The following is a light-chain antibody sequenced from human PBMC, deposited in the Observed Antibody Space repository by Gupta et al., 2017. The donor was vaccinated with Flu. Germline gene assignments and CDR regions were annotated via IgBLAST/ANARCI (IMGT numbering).Light chain of an antibody. V-gene: IGLV1-51*02. J-gene: IGLJ3*02. CDR1: SSNIGKNY. Sequence: QSVLTQPPSVSAAPGQMVTISCSGSSSNIGKNYVSWYQQLPGTAPKLLIYENNKRPSGIPDRFSGSKSGTSATLGITGLQTGDEADYYCGTWDSSLSAWVFGGGTKLTVL. CDR3: GTWDSSLSAWV. CDR2: ENN.